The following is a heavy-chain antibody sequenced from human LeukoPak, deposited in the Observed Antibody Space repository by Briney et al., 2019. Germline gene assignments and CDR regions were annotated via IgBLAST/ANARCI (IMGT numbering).Heavy chain of an antibody. V-gene: IGHV4-34*01. CDR2: INHSGST. J-gene: IGHJ5*02. D-gene: IGHD6-6*01. CDR3: ARAVGYSGSSGGLDP. CDR1: GGSFSGYY. Sequence: SETLSLTCAVYGGSFSGYYWSWIRQPPGKGLEWIGEINHSGSTNYNPSLKSRVTISVDTSKNQFSLKLSSVTAADTAVYYCARAVGYSGSSGGLDPWGQGTLVTVSS.